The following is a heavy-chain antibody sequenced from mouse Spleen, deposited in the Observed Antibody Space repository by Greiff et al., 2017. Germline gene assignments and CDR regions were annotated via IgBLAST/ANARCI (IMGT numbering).Heavy chain of an antibody. CDR1: GFTFSDYY. J-gene: IGHJ1*01. Sequence: EVMLVESEGGLVQPGSSMKLSCTASGFTFSDYYMAWVRQVPEKGLEWVANINYDGSSTYYLDSLKSRFIISRDNAKNILYLQMSSLKSEDTATYYCARGSPWYFDVWGAGTTVTVSS. CDR2: INYDGSST. CDR3: ARGSPWYFDV. V-gene: IGHV5-16*01.